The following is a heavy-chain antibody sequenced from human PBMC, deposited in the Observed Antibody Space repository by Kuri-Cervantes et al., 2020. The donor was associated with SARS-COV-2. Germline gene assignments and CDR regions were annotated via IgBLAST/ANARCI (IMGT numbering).Heavy chain of an antibody. CDR1: GGSISSDY. Sequence: ESLKISCTVSGGSISSDYWSWIRQPPGKGLEWIGFINYSGSSNYSPSLKSRVSISVDTSKNQFSLRLSSVTAADTAVYYCARLGSGWPGIDFWGQGTLVTVSS. D-gene: IGHD6-19*01. CDR2: INYSGSS. CDR3: ARLGSGWPGIDF. V-gene: IGHV4-59*12. J-gene: IGHJ4*02.